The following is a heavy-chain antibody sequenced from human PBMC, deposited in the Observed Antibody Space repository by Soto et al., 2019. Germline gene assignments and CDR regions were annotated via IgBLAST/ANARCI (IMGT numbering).Heavy chain of an antibody. CDR3: VRHPWTIAARWGFDY. V-gene: IGHV4-39*01. D-gene: IGHD6-6*01. J-gene: IGHJ4*02. Sequence: QLQLQESGPGLVKPSETLSLTCSVSGDSITSSTYYWGWIRQPPGKGLEWIGSIYYSGTTYYNPPLKSRVIISVDTSKKQFSLNLSSVTAADTAIYYSVRHPWTIAARWGFDYWGQGTLVTVSS. CDR1: GDSITSSTYY. CDR2: IYYSGTT.